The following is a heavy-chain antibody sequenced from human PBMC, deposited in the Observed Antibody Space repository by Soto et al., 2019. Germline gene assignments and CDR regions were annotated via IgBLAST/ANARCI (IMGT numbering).Heavy chain of an antibody. J-gene: IGHJ5*02. CDR2: IYFTGNT. D-gene: IGHD6-25*01. CDR3: AGQTFTIAAASYGRSNWFDP. V-gene: IGHV4-39*01. CDR1: GGSITSSSHF. Sequence: SETLSLTCTASGGSITSSSHFWGWVRQPPGKGLEWIGTIYFTGNTYYTPSLKSRLTMSIDTSKNEFSLRLNSVTAADTAVYYCAGQTFTIAAASYGRSNWFDPWGPGTLVTVSS.